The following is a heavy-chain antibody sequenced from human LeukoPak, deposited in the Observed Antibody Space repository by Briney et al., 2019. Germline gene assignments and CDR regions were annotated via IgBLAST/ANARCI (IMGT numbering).Heavy chain of an antibody. J-gene: IGHJ4*02. V-gene: IGHV4-59*01. D-gene: IGHD5-18*01. CDR1: GGSISSYY. CDR2: IFYSGST. CDR3: AREIQLWLGRFFDY. Sequence: SETLSLTCTVSGGSISSYYWSWIRQPPGKGLEWIGYIFYSGSTSYNPSLKSRDAISVDKCKNQFSLKLSSVTAADTAVYYCAREIQLWLGRFFDYWGQGTLVTVSS.